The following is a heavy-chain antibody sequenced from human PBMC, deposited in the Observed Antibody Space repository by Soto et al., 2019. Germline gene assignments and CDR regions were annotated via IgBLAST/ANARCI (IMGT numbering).Heavy chain of an antibody. CDR3: ARGVMATILDYYYYGMDV. CDR2: MNPNSGNT. Sequence: QVQLVQSGAEVKKPGASVKVSCKASGYTFTSYDINWVRQATGQGLEWMGWMNPNSGNTGYAQKFQGRVTMTRNTSISTAYMELSSLRSEDTAVYYCARGVMATILDYYYYGMDVWGQGTTVTVSS. CDR1: GYTFTSYD. J-gene: IGHJ6*02. V-gene: IGHV1-8*01. D-gene: IGHD5-12*01.